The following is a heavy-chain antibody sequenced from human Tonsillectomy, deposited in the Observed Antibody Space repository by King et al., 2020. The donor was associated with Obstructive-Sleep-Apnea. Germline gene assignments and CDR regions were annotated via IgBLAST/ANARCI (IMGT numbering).Heavy chain of an antibody. J-gene: IGHJ6*02. CDR1: GFTFSSYA. D-gene: IGHD5-12*01. CDR3: AKLLDTVGPEDYYGMDV. V-gene: IGHV3-23*04. CDR2: INGRGDTT. Sequence: VQLVESGGGLVQPGGSLRLSCAASGFTFSSYAINWVRQAPGKGLEWVSTINGRGDTTYYAGSVKGRFTISRDNSKNTLYLQMNSLRADDTAVYYCAKLLDTVGPEDYYGMDVWGQGTTVTVSS.